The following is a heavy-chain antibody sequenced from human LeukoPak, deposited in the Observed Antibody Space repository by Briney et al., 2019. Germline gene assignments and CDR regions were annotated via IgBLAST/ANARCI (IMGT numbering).Heavy chain of an antibody. CDR1: GFTFSSHW. D-gene: IGHD6-13*01. Sequence: PGGSLRLSCAASGFTFSSHWMHWVRQVPGKGLVWVSRINSDGSSTTYADSVKGRFTISRDNANNTLYLQMDSLRAEDTAVYYCARAGYSSTWYPTAFDPWGQGTLVTVSS. CDR3: ARAGYSSTWYPTAFDP. V-gene: IGHV3-74*01. CDR2: INSDGSST. J-gene: IGHJ5*02.